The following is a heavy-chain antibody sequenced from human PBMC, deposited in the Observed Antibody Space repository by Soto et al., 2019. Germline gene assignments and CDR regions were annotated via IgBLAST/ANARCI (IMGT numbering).Heavy chain of an antibody. Sequence: VQLVESGGGVVQPGRSLRLSCAASGFTFSSYAMHWVRQAPGKGLEWVAVISYDGSNKYYADSVKGRFTISRDNSKNTLYLQMNSLRAEDTAVYYCAGGGPTYYYYYGMDVWGQGTTVTVSS. CDR3: AGGGPTYYYYYGMDV. V-gene: IGHV3-30-3*01. CDR2: ISYDGSNK. CDR1: GFTFSSYA. J-gene: IGHJ6*02. D-gene: IGHD3-16*01.